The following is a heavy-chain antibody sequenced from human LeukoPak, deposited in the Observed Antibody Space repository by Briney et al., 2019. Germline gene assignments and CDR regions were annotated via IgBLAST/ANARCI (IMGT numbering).Heavy chain of an antibody. V-gene: IGHV4-59*01. J-gene: IGHJ6*02. Sequence: PSETLSLTCTVSGGSISSYYWSWIRQPPGKGLEWIGYIYYSGSTNYNPSLKSRVTISVDTSKNQFSLELSSVTAADTAVYYCARDRSSGWYMRWDYYYYYGMDVWGQGTTVTVS. CDR3: ARDRSSGWYMRWDYYYYYGMDV. D-gene: IGHD6-19*01. CDR2: IYYSGST. CDR1: GGSISSYY.